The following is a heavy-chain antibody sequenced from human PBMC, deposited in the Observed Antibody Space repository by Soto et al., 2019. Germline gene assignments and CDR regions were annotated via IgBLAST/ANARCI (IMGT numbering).Heavy chain of an antibody. CDR2: MGAHSGHR. CDR1: GYNFTRFG. J-gene: IGHJ6*02. V-gene: IGHV1-18*01. D-gene: IGHD2-8*01. CDR3: GREGQPQAQEEYYQFNGMDV. Sequence: QFQLVQSGAEVKKPGASVRVSCKASGYNFTRFGITWVRQAPGQGRERMGWMGAHSGHRRQAPRFQGSLTMTTDASLSTAYIDLRSLRSDDTALYYCGREGQPQAQEEYYQFNGMDVWGQGTMVIVSS.